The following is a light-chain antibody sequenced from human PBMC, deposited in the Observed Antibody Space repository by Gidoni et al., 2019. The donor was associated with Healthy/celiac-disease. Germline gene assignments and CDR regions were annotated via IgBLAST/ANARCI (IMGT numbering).Light chain of an antibody. CDR3: QAWDSSKVV. Sequence: SYELTQPPSVSVSPGQTASITCSGDKLGDKYACWYQQKPGQSPGLVIYQDSKRPSGIPERFSGSNSGNTATLTISGTQAMDEADYYCQAWDSSKVVFGGGTKLTV. CDR1: KLGDKY. V-gene: IGLV3-1*01. CDR2: QDS. J-gene: IGLJ2*01.